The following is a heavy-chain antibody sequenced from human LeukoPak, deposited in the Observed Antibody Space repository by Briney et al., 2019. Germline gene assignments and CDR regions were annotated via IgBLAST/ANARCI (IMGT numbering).Heavy chain of an antibody. CDR2: IYYSGST. Sequence: KTSETLSLTCTVSGGSISSGSYYWSWIRQPAGKGLEWIGYIYYSGSTNYNPSLKSRVTISVDTSKNQFSLKLSSVTAADTAVYYCARDFPMITFGGVIDSHYFDYWGQGTLVTVSS. J-gene: IGHJ4*02. D-gene: IGHD3-16*02. V-gene: IGHV4-61*10. CDR3: ARDFPMITFGGVIDSHYFDY. CDR1: GGSISSGSYY.